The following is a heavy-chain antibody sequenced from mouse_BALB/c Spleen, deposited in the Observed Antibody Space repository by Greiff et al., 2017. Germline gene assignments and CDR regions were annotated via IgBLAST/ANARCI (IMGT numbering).Heavy chain of an antibody. CDR3: ARDLGITTGDY. J-gene: IGHJ2*01. V-gene: IGHV7-3*02. Sequence: EVKVVESGGGLVQPGGSLRLSCATSGFTFTDYYMSWVRQPPGKALEWLGFIRNKANGYTTEYSASVKGRFTISRDNSQSILYLQMNTLRAEDSATYYCARDLGITTGDYWGQGTTLTVSS. CDR2: IRNKANGYTT. D-gene: IGHD2-4*01. CDR1: GFTFTDYY.